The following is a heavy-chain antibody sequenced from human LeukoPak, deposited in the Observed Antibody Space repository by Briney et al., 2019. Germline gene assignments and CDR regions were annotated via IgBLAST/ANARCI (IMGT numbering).Heavy chain of an antibody. J-gene: IGHJ4*02. V-gene: IGHV3-21*01. Sequence: GGSLRLSCAASGFTFSSYNMNWVRQAPGKGLEWVSSITSSSSYIYYADSVKGRFTISRDNAKNSLYLQMNSLRAEDTAVYYCARSVQKTYYDILTGAPNRGLNFDYWGQGTLVTVSS. D-gene: IGHD3-9*01. CDR3: ARSVQKTYYDILTGAPNRGLNFDY. CDR1: GFTFSSYN. CDR2: ITSSSSYI.